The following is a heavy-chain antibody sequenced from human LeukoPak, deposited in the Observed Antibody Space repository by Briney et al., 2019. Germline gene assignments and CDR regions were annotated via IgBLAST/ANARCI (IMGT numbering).Heavy chain of an antibody. CDR2: INHSGST. V-gene: IGHV4-34*01. Sequence: SETLSLTCAVYGGSFSGYYWSWIRQPPGKGLEWIGEINHSGSTNYNPSLKSRVTISVDTSKNQFSLKLSSVTAADTAVYYCARGPSIVVVPAAMDYGMDVWGQGTTVTVSS. CDR3: ARGPSIVVVPAAMDYGMDV. CDR1: GGSFSGYY. D-gene: IGHD2-2*01. J-gene: IGHJ6*02.